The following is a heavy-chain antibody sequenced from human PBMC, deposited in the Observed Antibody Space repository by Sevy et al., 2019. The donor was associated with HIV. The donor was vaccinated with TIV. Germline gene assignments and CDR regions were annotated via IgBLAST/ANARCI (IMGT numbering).Heavy chain of an antibody. J-gene: IGHJ3*01. V-gene: IGHV3-30*18. D-gene: IGHD4-17*01. CDR3: AKDRRFTVTHAFDV. CDR2: ISYDGRNK. Sequence: GGSLRLSCAASGFTFSSYVMHWVRQAPGKGLEWVALISYDGRNKYYADSVKGRFTISRDNSKNTLYLHMNSLRGEDTAVYFCAKDRRFTVTHAFDVWGQGTMVTVSS. CDR1: GFTFSSYV.